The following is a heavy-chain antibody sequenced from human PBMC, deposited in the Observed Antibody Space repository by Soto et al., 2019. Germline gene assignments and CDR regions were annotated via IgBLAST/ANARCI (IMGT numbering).Heavy chain of an antibody. CDR1: GGSISSSSYY. Sequence: SETLSLTCTVSGGSISSSSYYWGWIRQPPGKGLEWIGSIYYSGSTYYNPSLRSRVSMSIDTSKDQFSLKLKSVTAADTALYFCARQRTSVVTQAYFDVWGQGSLVTFAS. D-gene: IGHD2-21*02. CDR3: ARQRTSVVTQAYFDV. J-gene: IGHJ4*02. CDR2: IYYSGST. V-gene: IGHV4-39*01.